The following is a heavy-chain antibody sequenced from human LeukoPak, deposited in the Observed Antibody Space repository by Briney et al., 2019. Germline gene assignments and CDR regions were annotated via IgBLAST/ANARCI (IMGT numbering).Heavy chain of an antibody. Sequence: ASVKVSCKASGYTFTGYYMRWVRQAPGQGLEWMGWINPNSGGTNYAQKFQGWVTMTRDTSISTAYMELSRLRSDDTAVYYCARDYSFGFSFDYWGQGTLVTVSS. CDR3: ARDYSFGFSFDY. CDR1: GYTFTGYY. V-gene: IGHV1-2*04. J-gene: IGHJ4*02. CDR2: INPNSGGT. D-gene: IGHD5-18*01.